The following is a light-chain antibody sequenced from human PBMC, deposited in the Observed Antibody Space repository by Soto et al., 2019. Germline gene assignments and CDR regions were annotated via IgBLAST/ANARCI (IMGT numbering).Light chain of an antibody. J-gene: IGKJ3*01. CDR3: QHRSSWPGA. CDR1: QSVSSF. CDR2: DAS. V-gene: IGKV3-11*01. Sequence: EVVLTQSPDTLSLSPGERATLSCRASQSVSSFLAWYQQTPGQAPRLLIYDASNRATGIPARFSGSGSGTDFTLTISSLEPEDFAVYYCQHRSSWPGAFGPGTKVDIK.